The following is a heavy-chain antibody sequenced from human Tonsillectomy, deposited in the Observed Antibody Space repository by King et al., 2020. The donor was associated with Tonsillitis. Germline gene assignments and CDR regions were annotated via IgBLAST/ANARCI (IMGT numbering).Heavy chain of an antibody. CDR2: IGGDGGTT. CDR1: GFTFDDYA. J-gene: IGHJ1*01. Sequence: VQLVESGGGVVQPGGSLRLSCAASGFTFDDYAMHWVHQAPGKGLEWVSLIGGDGGTTYYADSVKGRFTISRDNSKNSLYLQMNSLRTEDTALYYCAKGYGDYSGFFQHWGQGTLVTVSS. D-gene: IGHD4-17*01. V-gene: IGHV3-43*02. CDR3: AKGYGDYSGFFQH.